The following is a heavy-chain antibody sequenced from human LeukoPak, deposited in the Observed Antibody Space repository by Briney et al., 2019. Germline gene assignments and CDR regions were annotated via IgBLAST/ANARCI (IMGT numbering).Heavy chain of an antibody. J-gene: IGHJ4*02. CDR3: ASGVQWLVSSIDY. D-gene: IGHD6-19*01. CDR2: IYPGDSDT. V-gene: IGHV5-51*01. Sequence: GESLKISCKGSGYSFTSYWIGWVRQMPGKGLEWMGIIYPGDSDTRYSPSFQGQVTISADKSISTAYLQWSSLKASDTATYYCASGVQWLVSSIDYWGQGTLVTVSS. CDR1: GYSFTSYW.